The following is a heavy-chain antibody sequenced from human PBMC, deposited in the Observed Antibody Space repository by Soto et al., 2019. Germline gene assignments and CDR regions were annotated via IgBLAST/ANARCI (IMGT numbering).Heavy chain of an antibody. V-gene: IGHV1-2*04. Sequence: ASVKVSCKASGYTFTGYYMHWVRQAPGQGLEWMGWINPNSGGTNYAQKFQGWVTMTKDTSISTTYMELSRLRSDDTAVYYCARDSKRYFDRLPPYYYYYYGMDVWGQGTTVTVSS. CDR3: ARDSKRYFDRLPPYYYYYYGMDV. D-gene: IGHD3-9*01. CDR1: GYTFTGYY. J-gene: IGHJ6*02. CDR2: INPNSGGT.